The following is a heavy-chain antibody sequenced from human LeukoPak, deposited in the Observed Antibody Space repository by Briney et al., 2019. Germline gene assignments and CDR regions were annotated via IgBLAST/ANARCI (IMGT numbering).Heavy chain of an antibody. CDR1: GFTFSSYW. J-gene: IGHJ4*02. CDR3: ARASGSGWYVFDY. CDR2: IKQDGSEK. Sequence: GGSLRLSCAASGFTFSSYWMSWVRQAPGKGLEWVANIKQDGSEKYYVDSVKGRFTISRDNAKNSLYLQMNSLRAEDTAVYYCARASGSGWYVFDYWDQGTLVTVSS. D-gene: IGHD6-19*01. V-gene: IGHV3-7*01.